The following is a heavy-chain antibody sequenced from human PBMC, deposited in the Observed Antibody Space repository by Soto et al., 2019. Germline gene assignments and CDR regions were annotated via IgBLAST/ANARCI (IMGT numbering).Heavy chain of an antibody. J-gene: IGHJ4*02. Sequence: QVQLQQWGAGLLKPSETLSLTCAVYGGSFSGYYWSWIRQPPGKGLEWIGEINHSGSTNYNPSLKSRVTISVDTSKHQFSLKLSSVTAADTAVYYCARSETLAALIDYWGQGTLVTVSS. CDR3: ARSETLAALIDY. D-gene: IGHD6-6*01. V-gene: IGHV4-34*01. CDR2: INHSGST. CDR1: GGSFSGYY.